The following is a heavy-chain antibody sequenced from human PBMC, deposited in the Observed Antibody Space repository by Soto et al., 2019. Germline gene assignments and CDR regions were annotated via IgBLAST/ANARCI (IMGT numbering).Heavy chain of an antibody. CDR1: GFTFSSYG. V-gene: IGHV3-30*18. J-gene: IGHJ5*02. D-gene: IGHD3-3*01. CDR2: ISYDGSNK. CDR3: AKERGYDFWSGHNWFDP. Sequence: QVQLVESGGGVVQPGRSLRLSCAASGFTFSSYGMHWVRQAPGKGLEWGAVISYDGSNKYYADSVKGRFTISRDNSKNTLYLQMNSLRAEDTAVYYCAKERGYDFWSGHNWFDPWGQGTLVTVSS.